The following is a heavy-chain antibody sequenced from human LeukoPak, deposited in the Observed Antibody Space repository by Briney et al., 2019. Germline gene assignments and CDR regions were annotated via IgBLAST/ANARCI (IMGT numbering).Heavy chain of an antibody. CDR3: AREALDYYDSSGYPNWFDP. V-gene: IGHV3-7*01. J-gene: IGHJ5*02. D-gene: IGHD3-22*01. CDR1: GFTFSSYW. CDR2: IKQDGSEK. Sequence: GGSLRLSCAASGFTFSSYWMSWVRQAPGKGLEWVANIKQDGSEKYYVDSVKGRFTISRDNAKNSLYLQMNSLRAEDTAVYYCAREALDYYDSSGYPNWFDPWGQGTLVTVSS.